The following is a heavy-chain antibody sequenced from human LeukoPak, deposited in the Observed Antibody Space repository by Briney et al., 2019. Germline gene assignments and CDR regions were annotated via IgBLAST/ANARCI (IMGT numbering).Heavy chain of an antibody. Sequence: SETLSLPCTVSGDSFSSYHWSWLRQPPGKALEWIGYISSSGSTSYNPSLKSRLTISVDTSKNQFSLKLSSVTAADTAVYYCARVGRGDHTWGSYYCDHWGQGTLVSVSS. CDR3: ARVGRGDHTWGSYYCDH. CDR1: GDSFSSYH. J-gene: IGHJ4*02. CDR2: ISSSGST. V-gene: IGHV4-59*13. D-gene: IGHD3-16*01.